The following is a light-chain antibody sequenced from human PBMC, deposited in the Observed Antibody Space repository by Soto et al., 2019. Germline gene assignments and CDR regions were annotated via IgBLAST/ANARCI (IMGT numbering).Light chain of an antibody. CDR2: KAS. CDR3: QHYNSYSEA. J-gene: IGKJ1*01. CDR1: QTISSW. V-gene: IGKV1-5*03. Sequence: DIQMTQSPSTLSGSVGDRVTITCRASQTISSWLAWYQQKPGKAPKLLIYKASTLKSGPPSRFSGSGSGTEFTLTISSLQPDDFATYYCQHYNSYSEAFGQGTKVDIK.